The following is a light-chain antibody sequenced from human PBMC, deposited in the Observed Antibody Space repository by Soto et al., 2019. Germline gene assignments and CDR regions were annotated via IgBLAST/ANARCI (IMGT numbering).Light chain of an antibody. CDR2: NND. J-gene: IGLJ2*01. CDR1: SSNVGSNF. Sequence: QAVVTQPPSASGTPGQRVTISCSGSSSNVGSNFVYWYQHLPGTAPKVLIYNNDERPSGVPDRFSGSKSGPSASLAISGLRSEDEADYYCAAWDDSLSGHVVFGGGTKLTVL. CDR3: AAWDDSLSGHVV. V-gene: IGLV1-47*02.